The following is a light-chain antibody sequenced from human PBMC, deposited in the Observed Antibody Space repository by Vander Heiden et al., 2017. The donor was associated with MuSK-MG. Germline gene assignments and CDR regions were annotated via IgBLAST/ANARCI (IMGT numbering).Light chain of an antibody. CDR3: SSYARGTTLVL. V-gene: IGLV2-14*03. J-gene: IGLJ2*01. Sequence: QSALTQPASVSGSPGQSITISCTGTSSDVGGHNFVSWYQHHPGKAPNLMIYDVDNRPSGVSNRFSGSKSGNTASLTPSGLQAEDEADYYCSSYARGTTLVLFGGGTKLTVL. CDR1: SSDVGGHNF. CDR2: DVD.